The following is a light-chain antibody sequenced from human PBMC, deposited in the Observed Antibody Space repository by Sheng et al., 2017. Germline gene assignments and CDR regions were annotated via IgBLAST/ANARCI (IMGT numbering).Light chain of an antibody. CDR3: QQFKSYPQT. J-gene: IGKJ3*01. Sequence: AIWLTQSPSLLSASTGDRVNISCRMSQAISTYLAWYQQKPGKAPELLIYATSTLQSGVPSRFSGSGSGTDFTLTISCLQSEDFATYFCQQFKSYPQTFGPGTKVDIK. CDR2: ATS. CDR1: QAISTY. V-gene: IGKV1D-8*02.